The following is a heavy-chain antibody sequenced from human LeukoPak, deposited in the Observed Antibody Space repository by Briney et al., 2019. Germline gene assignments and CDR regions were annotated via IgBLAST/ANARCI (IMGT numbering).Heavy chain of an antibody. CDR2: ISSSSGYI. J-gene: IGHJ4*02. D-gene: IGHD3-22*01. CDR1: GFTFSSYS. CDR3: ARAATEQLYDSSGYTPFDY. Sequence: KPGGSLRLSCAASGFTFSSYSMNWVRQAPGKGLEWVSSISSSSGYIYYADSAKGRFTISRDNAKNTLYLQMDSLRAEDTAVYYCARAATEQLYDSSGYTPFDYWGQGTLVTVSS. V-gene: IGHV3-21*01.